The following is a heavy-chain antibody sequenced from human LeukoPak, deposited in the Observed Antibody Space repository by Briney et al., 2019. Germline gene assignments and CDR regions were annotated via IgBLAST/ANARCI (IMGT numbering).Heavy chain of an antibody. CDR1: GGSFSGYY. Sequence: SETLSLTCGVFGGSFSGYYWTWIRQSPGKGLEWIGEINHSGSTNYNPSLKSRVTISVDTSKNQFSLKLSSVTAADTAVYYCARGRWPGRSPLDYWGQGTLVTVSS. V-gene: IGHV4-34*01. CDR2: INHSGST. J-gene: IGHJ4*02. D-gene: IGHD1-14*01. CDR3: ARGRWPGRSPLDY.